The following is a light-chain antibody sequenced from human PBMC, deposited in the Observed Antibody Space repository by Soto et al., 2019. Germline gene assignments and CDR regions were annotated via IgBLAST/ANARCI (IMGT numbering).Light chain of an antibody. CDR1: QSVSSN. CDR2: GAS. CDR3: QQYNNWPPWT. V-gene: IGKV3-15*01. Sequence: EIVMTQSPATLSVSPGERATLSCRASQSVSSNLAWYQQKPGQAPRLLIYGASTRATGIPARFSGSGSGTELTLTISSLHAEDFAVYYCQQYNNWPPWTGGQGTKVEIK. J-gene: IGKJ1*01.